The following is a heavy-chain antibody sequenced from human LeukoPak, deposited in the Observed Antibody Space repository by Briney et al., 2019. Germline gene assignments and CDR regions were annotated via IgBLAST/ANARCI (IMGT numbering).Heavy chain of an antibody. J-gene: IGHJ5*02. CDR1: GGSISSSNW. CDR3: ARVRAGCSSTSCYLDP. Sequence: SGTLSLTCAVSGGSISSSNWWSWVRQPPGKGLEWIGEIYHSGSAYYNPSLQTRVTISVDKSKNQFSLNLSSMTAADTAVYYCARVRAGCSSTSCYLDPWGQGTLVTVSS. CDR2: IYHSGSA. V-gene: IGHV4-4*02. D-gene: IGHD2-2*01.